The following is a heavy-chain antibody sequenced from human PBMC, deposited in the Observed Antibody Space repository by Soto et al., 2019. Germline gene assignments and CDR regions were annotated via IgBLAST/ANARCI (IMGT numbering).Heavy chain of an antibody. J-gene: IGHJ4*02. V-gene: IGHV4-31*03. Sequence: SETLSLTCTVSSGSISSGGYYWSWIRQHPGKGLEWIGYIYYSGSTYYNPSLKSRVTISVDTSKNQFSLKLSSVTAADTAVYYCARCAQWLVGFDYWGQGTLVTVSS. CDR2: IYYSGST. D-gene: IGHD6-19*01. CDR1: SGSISSGGYY. CDR3: ARCAQWLVGFDY.